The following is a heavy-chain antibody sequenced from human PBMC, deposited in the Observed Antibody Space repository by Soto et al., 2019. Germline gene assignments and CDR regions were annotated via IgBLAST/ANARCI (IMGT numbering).Heavy chain of an antibody. J-gene: IGHJ4*02. CDR2: ISYDGSNK. Sequence: QVQLVESGGGVVQPGRSLRLSCAASGFTFSSYAMHWVRQAPGKGLEWVAVISYDGSNKYYADSVKGRFTISRDNSKNTLYVQLKSLRAEDTAVYYCASAGIGYCSGGSCARFDYWGQGTLVTGSS. V-gene: IGHV3-30-3*01. CDR1: GFTFSSYA. CDR3: ASAGIGYCSGGSCARFDY. D-gene: IGHD2-15*01.